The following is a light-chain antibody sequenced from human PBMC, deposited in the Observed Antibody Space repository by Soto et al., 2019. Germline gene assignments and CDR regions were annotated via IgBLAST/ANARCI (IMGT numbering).Light chain of an antibody. CDR1: QSVSSSY. CDR3: HQYDNSHRT. Sequence: EIVLTQSPATLSLSPGERATLSCRASQSVSSSYVAWYQQKPGQAPRLLIYGASSRATGIPHRFSGSGSGTDFTLTISRLEHEDFAVYYCHQYDNSHRTLGQGTKVDIK. J-gene: IGKJ1*01. V-gene: IGKV3-20*01. CDR2: GAS.